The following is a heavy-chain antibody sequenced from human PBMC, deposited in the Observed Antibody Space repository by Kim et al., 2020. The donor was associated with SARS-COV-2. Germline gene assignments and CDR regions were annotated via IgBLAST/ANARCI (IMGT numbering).Heavy chain of an antibody. D-gene: IGHD3-10*01. CDR1: GGIFSIYT. Sequence: SVKVSCKASGGIFSIYTIDWVRQAPGQGLEWMGGIIPIFDTTNYAQKFQGRVTITADESTSTAYMELSSLRSEDTAVYYCARNSSPRIRGVSTYYYFGM. V-gene: IGHV1-69*13. CDR2: IIPIFDTT. J-gene: IGHJ6*01. CDR3: ARNSSPRIRGVSTYYYFGM.